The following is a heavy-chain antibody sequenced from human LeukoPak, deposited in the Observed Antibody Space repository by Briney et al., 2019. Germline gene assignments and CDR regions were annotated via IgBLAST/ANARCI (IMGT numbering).Heavy chain of an antibody. CDR3: ARAYYGSGSYYNVD. CDR1: GFTFSSYA. V-gene: IGHV3-30-3*01. D-gene: IGHD3-10*01. Sequence: PGRSLRLSCAASGFTFSSYAMHWVRQAPGKGLEWVAVISYDGSNKYYADSVKGRFTISRDNSKNTLYLQMNSLRAEDTAVYYCARAYYGSGSYYNVDWGQGTLVTVSS. CDR2: ISYDGSNK. J-gene: IGHJ4*02.